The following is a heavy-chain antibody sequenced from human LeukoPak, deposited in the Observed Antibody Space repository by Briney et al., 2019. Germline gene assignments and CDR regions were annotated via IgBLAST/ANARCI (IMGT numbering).Heavy chain of an antibody. J-gene: IGHJ4*02. CDR3: AKDQYQLLSFPQG. CDR2: IRYDGSNK. D-gene: IGHD2-2*01. V-gene: IGHV3-30*02. Sequence: PGGSLRLSCAASGFTFSSYGMHWVRQAPGKGLEWVAFIRYDGSNKYYADSVKGRFTISRDNSKNTLYLQMNSLRAEDTAVYYCAKDQYQLLSFPQGWGQGTLVTVSS. CDR1: GFTFSSYG.